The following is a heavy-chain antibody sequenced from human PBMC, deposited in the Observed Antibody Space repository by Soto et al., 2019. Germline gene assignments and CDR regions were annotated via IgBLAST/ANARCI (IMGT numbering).Heavy chain of an antibody. D-gene: IGHD6-6*01. CDR1: GGTFSSYT. CDR3: ARDRGAARPGYYYYYMDV. Sequence: SVKVSCKASGGTFSSYTISWVRQAPGQGLEWMGRIIPILGIANYAQKFQGRVTITADKSTSTAYMELSSLRSEDTAVYYCARDRGAARPGYYYYYMDVWGKGTTVTVSS. CDR2: IIPILGIA. V-gene: IGHV1-69*04. J-gene: IGHJ6*03.